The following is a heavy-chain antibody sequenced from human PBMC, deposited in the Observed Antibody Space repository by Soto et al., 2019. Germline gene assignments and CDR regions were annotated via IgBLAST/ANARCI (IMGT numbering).Heavy chain of an antibody. CDR2: INHSGST. J-gene: IGHJ6*02. CDR1: GGSFSGYY. V-gene: IGHV4-34*01. Sequence: SETLSLTCAVYGGSFSGYYWSWIRQPPGKGLEWIGEINHSGSTNYNPSLKSRVTISVDTSKNQFSLKLSSVTAADTAVYYCARGRGLAAAGNDYYYYCGMDVWGQGTTVTVSS. CDR3: ARGRGLAAAGNDYYYYCGMDV. D-gene: IGHD6-13*01.